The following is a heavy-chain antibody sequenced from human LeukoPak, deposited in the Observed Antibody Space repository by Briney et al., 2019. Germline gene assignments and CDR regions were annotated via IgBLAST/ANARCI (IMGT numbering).Heavy chain of an antibody. CDR2: IKQDGSEK. V-gene: IGHV3-7*01. J-gene: IGHJ4*02. CDR3: ARDWFHYYGSGSPTLDY. D-gene: IGHD3-10*01. CDR1: GFTFSSYW. Sequence: GGSLRLSCAASGFTFSSYWMSWVRQAPGKGLEWVANIKQDGSEKYYVDSEKGRFTISRDNAKNSLYLQMNSLRAEDTAVYYCARDWFHYYGSGSPTLDYWGQGTLVTVSS.